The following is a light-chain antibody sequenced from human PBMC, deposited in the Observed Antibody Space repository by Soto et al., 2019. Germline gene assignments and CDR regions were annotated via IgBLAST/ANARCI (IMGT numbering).Light chain of an antibody. V-gene: IGKV3-20*01. Sequence: DIVLTQSMGTMSLSPGETATLSCRASQSLANNYLAWYRQRPGQAPKLLIYGASARATGIPDRFSGSGSGTDFTLTISRLEPEDFAVYYCQQYAKSPYTFGQGTKLDIK. J-gene: IGKJ2*01. CDR2: GAS. CDR3: QQYAKSPYT. CDR1: QSLANNY.